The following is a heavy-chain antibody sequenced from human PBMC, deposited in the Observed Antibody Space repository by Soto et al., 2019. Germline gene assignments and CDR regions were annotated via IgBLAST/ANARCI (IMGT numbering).Heavy chain of an antibody. CDR2: ISAYNGNT. J-gene: IGHJ1*01. Sequence: ASVKVSCKASGYTFTSYGISWVRQAPGQGLEWMGWISAYNGNTNYAQKLQGRVTMTTDTSTSTAYMELRSLRSDDTAVYYCASSLCSGWPTEYFQHWGQGTLVPVSA. CDR3: ASSLCSGWPTEYFQH. D-gene: IGHD6-19*01. CDR1: GYTFTSYG. V-gene: IGHV1-18*01.